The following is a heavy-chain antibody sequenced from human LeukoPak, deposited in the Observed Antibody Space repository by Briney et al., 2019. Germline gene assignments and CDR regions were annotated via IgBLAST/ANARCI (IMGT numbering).Heavy chain of an antibody. CDR2: IYTSGST. D-gene: IGHD1-1*01. CDR1: GGSISSYY. J-gene: IGHJ3*02. V-gene: IGHV4-4*07. CDR3: ARDNWNDDAFDI. Sequence: SETLSLTCTVSGGSISSYYWSWIRQPAGKGLEWIGRIYTSGSTNYNPSLKSRVTISVDKSENQFSLKLSSVTASDTAVYYCARDNWNDDAFDIWGQGTMVTVSS.